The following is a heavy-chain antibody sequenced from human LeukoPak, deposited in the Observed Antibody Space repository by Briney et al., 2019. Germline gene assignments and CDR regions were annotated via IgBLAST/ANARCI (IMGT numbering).Heavy chain of an antibody. V-gene: IGHV4-34*01. J-gene: IGHJ3*02. CDR2: INHSGST. CDR3: ARDYGGGYFDI. CDR1: GGSFSGYY. D-gene: IGHD4-23*01. Sequence: SETLSLTCAVYGGSFSGYYWSWIRQPPGKGLEWIGEINHSGSTNYNPSLKSRVTISVDTSKNQFSLKLSSVTAADTAVYYCARDYGGGYFDIWGQGTMVTVSS.